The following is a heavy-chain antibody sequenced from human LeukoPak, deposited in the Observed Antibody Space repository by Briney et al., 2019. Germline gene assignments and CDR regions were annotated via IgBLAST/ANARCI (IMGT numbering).Heavy chain of an antibody. V-gene: IGHV1-46*01. Sequence: GASVKVSCKASGYTFTNYYIHWVRQAPGQGLEWMGIINPSGGSTNFAQKFQGRVTMTTDTSTITVYMELRSLGSDDTAVYYCARLYYGNLGGLDVWGQGTTVIVSS. D-gene: IGHD3-10*01. J-gene: IGHJ6*02. CDR2: INPSGGST. CDR3: ARLYYGNLGGLDV. CDR1: GYTFTNYY.